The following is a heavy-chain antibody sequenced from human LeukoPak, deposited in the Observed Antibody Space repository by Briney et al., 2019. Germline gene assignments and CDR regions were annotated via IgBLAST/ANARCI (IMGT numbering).Heavy chain of an antibody. J-gene: IGHJ4*02. D-gene: IGHD4/OR15-4a*01. Sequence: GGSLRLSCTVSGFTVSTNSMSWVRQAPGKGLEWVSFIYSDNTHYSDSVKGRYTISRDNSKNTLYLQMNSLRAEDTAVYYCARRAGAYSHPYDYWGQGTLVTVSS. CDR1: GFTVSTNS. CDR2: IYSDNT. V-gene: IGHV3-53*01. CDR3: ARRAGAYSHPYDY.